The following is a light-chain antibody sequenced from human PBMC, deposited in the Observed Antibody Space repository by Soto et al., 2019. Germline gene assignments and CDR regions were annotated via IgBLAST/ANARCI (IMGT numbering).Light chain of an antibody. CDR1: SSNIGAGYD. J-gene: IGLJ3*02. Sequence: QSVLTQPPSVSGAPGQRVTISCTGSSSNIGAGYDVHWYQQLPGTAPKLLIYGNSNRPSGVPDRFSGSKSGTSASLAITGLQAEDEAYSYCQSYDSSLSGWVFGGGTKLTVL. CDR2: GNS. CDR3: QSYDSSLSGWV. V-gene: IGLV1-40*01.